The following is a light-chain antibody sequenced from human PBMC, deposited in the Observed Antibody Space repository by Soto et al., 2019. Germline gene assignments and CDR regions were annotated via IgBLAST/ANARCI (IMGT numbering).Light chain of an antibody. V-gene: IGKV3-15*01. CDR1: QSVSSN. J-gene: IGKJ1*01. CDR3: QQYRR. Sequence: EIVMTQSPATLSVSPGERATLSCRASQSVSSNLAWYQQKPGQAPRLLIYGASTRATGIPARFSGSGSGTDFTLTINRLEPEDFAVYYCQQYRRFGQGTKVDIK. CDR2: GAS.